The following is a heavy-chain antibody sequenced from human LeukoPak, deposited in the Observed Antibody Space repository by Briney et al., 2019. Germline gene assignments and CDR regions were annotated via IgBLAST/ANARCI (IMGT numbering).Heavy chain of an antibody. J-gene: IGHJ3*02. D-gene: IGHD5-12*01. CDR2: IYGDGST. CDR1: GFTFSSYA. CDR3: ARVIVATNTFDAFDI. Sequence: PGGSLRLSCAASGFTFSSYAMSWVRQAPGKGLEWVSIIYGDGSTYYADSMKGRFTISRDNSKNTLYLQMNSLRVEDTAVYYCARVIVATNTFDAFDIWGQGTMVTVSS. V-gene: IGHV3-53*01.